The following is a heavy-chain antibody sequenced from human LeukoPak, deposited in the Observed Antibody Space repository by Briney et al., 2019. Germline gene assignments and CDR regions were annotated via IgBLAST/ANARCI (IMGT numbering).Heavy chain of an antibody. Sequence: GKSLRLSCAASGFTFSNYGMHWVRQAPGKGLEWVALIWYDGSNKYYADSVKGRFTISRDNSKNTLYLQMYSLRDEDTAVYYCAKTLTVMVGFSPDYWGQGTLVTVSS. CDR3: AKTLTVMVGFSPDY. V-gene: IGHV3-33*06. D-gene: IGHD5-18*01. J-gene: IGHJ4*02. CDR2: IWYDGSNK. CDR1: GFTFSNYG.